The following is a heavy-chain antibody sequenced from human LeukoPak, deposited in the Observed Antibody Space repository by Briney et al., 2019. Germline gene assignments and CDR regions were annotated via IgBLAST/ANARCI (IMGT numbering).Heavy chain of an antibody. CDR1: GFTFDDYA. V-gene: IGHV3-9*01. Sequence: GRSLRLSCAASGFTFDDYAMHWVRQAPGKGLEWVSGISWKSGSIGYADSVKGRFTISRDNVKNSLYLQMNSLKAEDTALYYCAKAGYHYGVGAFDIWGQGTMATVSS. CDR2: ISWKSGSI. J-gene: IGHJ3*02. CDR3: AKAGYHYGVGAFDI. D-gene: IGHD3-22*01.